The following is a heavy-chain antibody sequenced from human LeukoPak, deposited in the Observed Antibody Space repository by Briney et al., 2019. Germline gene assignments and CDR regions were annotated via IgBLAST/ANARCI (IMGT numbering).Heavy chain of an antibody. CDR2: IYYSGST. D-gene: IGHD6-19*01. CDR1: GGSISSYY. CDR3: ARAADSSGWYFSYYFDY. Sequence: SETLSLTCTVSGGSISSYYWSWIRQPPGKGLEWIGYIYYSGSTNYNPSLKSRVTISVDTSKNQFSLRLSSVTAADTAVYYRARAADSSGWYFSYYFDYWGQGTLVTVSS. J-gene: IGHJ4*02. V-gene: IGHV4-59*01.